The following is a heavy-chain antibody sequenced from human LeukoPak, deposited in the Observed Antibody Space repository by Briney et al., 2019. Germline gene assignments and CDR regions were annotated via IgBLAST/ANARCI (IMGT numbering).Heavy chain of an antibody. CDR2: IKQDGSEK. V-gene: IGHV3-7*01. Sequence: GGSLRLSCAASGFTFSHYWMSWVRQAPGKGLEWVANIKQDGSEKYYVDSVKGRFTISRDNAKNSLYLQMNSLRAEDTALYYCATHRGYSYGTAEDFDYWGQGALVTVSS. CDR1: GFTFSHYW. J-gene: IGHJ4*02. CDR3: ATHRGYSYGTAEDFDY. D-gene: IGHD5-18*01.